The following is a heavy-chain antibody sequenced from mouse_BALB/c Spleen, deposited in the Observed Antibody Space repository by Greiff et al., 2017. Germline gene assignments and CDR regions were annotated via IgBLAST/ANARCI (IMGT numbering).Heavy chain of an antibody. Sequence: DVMLVESGGGLVKPGGSLKLSCAASGFTFSSYAMSWVRQTPEKRLEWVASISSGGSTYYPASVKGRFTISRDNARNNMYMQMSSLRFEDTAMYYSAIRYRYSGGFYAMDYWGQGTSVTVSS. D-gene: IGHD2-14*01. CDR3: AIRYRYSGGFYAMDY. CDR2: ISSGGST. CDR1: GFTFSSYA. V-gene: IGHV5-6-5*01. J-gene: IGHJ4*01.